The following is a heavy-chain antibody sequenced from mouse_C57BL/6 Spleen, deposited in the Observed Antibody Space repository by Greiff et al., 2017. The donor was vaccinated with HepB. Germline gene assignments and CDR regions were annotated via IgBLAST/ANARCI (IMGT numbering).Heavy chain of an antibody. CDR2: IYPRSGNT. Sequence: QVQLKQSGAELARPGASVKLSCKASGYTFTSYGISWVKQRTGQGLEWIGEIYPRSGNTYYNEKFKGKATLTADKSSSTAYMELRSLTSEDSAVYFCARETMRLYSNYYFDYWGQGTTLTVSS. V-gene: IGHV1-81*01. J-gene: IGHJ2*01. D-gene: IGHD2-5*01. CDR1: GYTFTSYG. CDR3: ARETMRLYSNYYFDY.